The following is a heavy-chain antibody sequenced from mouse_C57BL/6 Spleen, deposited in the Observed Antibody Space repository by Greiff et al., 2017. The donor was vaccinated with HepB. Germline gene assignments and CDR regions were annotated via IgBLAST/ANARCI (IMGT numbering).Heavy chain of an antibody. V-gene: IGHV1-82*01. Sequence: VQLQQSGPELVKPGASVKISCKASGYAFSSSWMNWVKQRPGKGLEWIGRIYPGDGDTNYNGKFKGKATLTADKSSSTAYMQLSSLTSEDSAVYFCARTYSNYETLYYFDYWGQGTTLTVSS. CDR1: GYAFSSSW. J-gene: IGHJ2*01. CDR2: IYPGDGDT. D-gene: IGHD2-5*01. CDR3: ARTYSNYETLYYFDY.